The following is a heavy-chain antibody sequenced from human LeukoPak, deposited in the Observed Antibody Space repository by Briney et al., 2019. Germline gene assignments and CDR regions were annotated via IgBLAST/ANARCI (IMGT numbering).Heavy chain of an antibody. CDR1: GASITIGAESYH. Sequence: SETLSLTCTVSGASITIGAESYHWGWIRQPPGKGLEWIGTIYYTGISYYNPALQSRLSISIDTSKNQFSLKLMSVTAADTAVYYCARDSGTTGEVKFDPWGQGTLVTVSS. CDR3: ARDSGTTGEVKFDP. D-gene: IGHD3-10*01. V-gene: IGHV4-39*07. J-gene: IGHJ5*02. CDR2: IYYTGIS.